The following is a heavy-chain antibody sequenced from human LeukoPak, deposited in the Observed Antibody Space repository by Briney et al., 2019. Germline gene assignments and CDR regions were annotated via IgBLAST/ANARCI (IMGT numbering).Heavy chain of an antibody. Sequence: PGGSLRLSCAASGFTFSSYAMSWVRQAPGKGLEWVSAISGSGGSTYYADSVKGRFTISRDSSKNTLYLQMNSLRAEDTAVYYCAKSIRGLLRFGEPAFDAFDIWGQGTMVTVSS. CDR3: AKSIRGLLRFGEPAFDAFDI. V-gene: IGHV3-23*01. CDR1: GFTFSSYA. D-gene: IGHD3-10*01. CDR2: ISGSGGST. J-gene: IGHJ3*02.